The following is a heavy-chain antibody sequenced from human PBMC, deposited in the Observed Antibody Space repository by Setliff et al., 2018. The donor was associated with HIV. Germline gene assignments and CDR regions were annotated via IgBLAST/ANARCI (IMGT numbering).Heavy chain of an antibody. Sequence: GGSLRLSCEASGFTFSTYSVNWVRQARGKGLEWVSSISSSSRSKYYADSVKGRFTITRHNAKNSLYLQMNSLTAEHTAVYYCARDVSWRVRTYIDYWGQGALVTVSS. D-gene: IGHD3-3*01. V-gene: IGHV3-21*04. CDR3: ARDVSWRVRTYIDY. CDR2: ISSSSRSK. CDR1: GFTFSTYS. J-gene: IGHJ4*02.